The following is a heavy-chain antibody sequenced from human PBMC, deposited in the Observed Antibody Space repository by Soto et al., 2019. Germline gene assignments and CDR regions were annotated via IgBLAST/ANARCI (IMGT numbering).Heavy chain of an antibody. Sequence: AGGSLRLSCTASGFTFSSYAMSWVRQAPGKGLEWVSAISGSGGSAYYADSVKGRFTISRDNSKNTLYLQMNSLRAEDTAVYYCSAGYCSSTSCFGYGDYYGMDVWGQGTTVTVSS. CDR2: ISGSGGSA. J-gene: IGHJ6*02. CDR3: SAGYCSSTSCFGYGDYYGMDV. D-gene: IGHD2-2*01. V-gene: IGHV3-23*01. CDR1: GFTFSSYA.